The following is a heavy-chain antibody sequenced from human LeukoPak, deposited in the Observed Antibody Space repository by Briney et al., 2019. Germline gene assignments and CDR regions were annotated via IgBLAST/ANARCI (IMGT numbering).Heavy chain of an antibody. CDR2: IYTGGST. V-gene: IGHV4-61*02. Sequence: SETLSLTCTVSGDSINSGDYYWFWIRQPAGKGLEWIGRIYTGGSTNYNPSLKGRVTVSVDTSKNQFSLKLSSVTAADTAVYYCAGFWSGPRSLNWFDPWGQGTLVTVSS. CDR1: GDSINSGDYY. D-gene: IGHD3-3*01. CDR3: AGFWSGPRSLNWFDP. J-gene: IGHJ5*02.